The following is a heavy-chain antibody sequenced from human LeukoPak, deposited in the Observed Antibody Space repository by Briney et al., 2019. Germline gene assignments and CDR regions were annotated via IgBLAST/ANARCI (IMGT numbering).Heavy chain of an antibody. J-gene: IGHJ6*03. Sequence: GGSLKLSCAASGVTFSDYYMSWIRQAPGKGLQWVSYIGTGGSITYYADSVKGRFTISRDNAKNSLYLQMNSLRVEDTAVYYCARILEGYHYYMDVWGKGTTVTASS. CDR1: GVTFSDYY. CDR3: ARILEGYHYYMDV. V-gene: IGHV3-11*04. CDR2: IGTGGSIT.